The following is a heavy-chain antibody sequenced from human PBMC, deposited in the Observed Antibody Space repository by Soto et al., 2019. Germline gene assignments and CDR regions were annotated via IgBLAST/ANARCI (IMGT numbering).Heavy chain of an antibody. Sequence: QVQLQESGPGLVKPSQILSLTCTVSGGSISSGGYYWSWIRQHPGKGLEWIGYIYYSGSTYYNPSLKSRVTISVDTSKNQFSLKLSSVTAADTAVYYCARAKLLLWFGELYYWGQGTLVTVSS. J-gene: IGHJ4*02. D-gene: IGHD3-10*01. V-gene: IGHV4-31*03. CDR1: GGSISSGGYY. CDR3: ARAKLLLWFGELYY. CDR2: IYYSGST.